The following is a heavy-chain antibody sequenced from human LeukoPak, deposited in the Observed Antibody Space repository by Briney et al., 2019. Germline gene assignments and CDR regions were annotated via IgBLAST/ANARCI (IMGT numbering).Heavy chain of an antibody. CDR3: ARHFTYYYDSNGYPRDAFDV. V-gene: IGHV4-59*08. Sequence: SETLSLTCTVSGGSISGYYWSWIRQSPGKGLVWIGYIYYSGSTNYNPPLKSRVTISVDMSKNQFSLKLSSVTAADTALYYCARHFTYYYDSNGYPRDAFDVWGQGTVVTVSS. J-gene: IGHJ3*01. D-gene: IGHD3-22*01. CDR1: GGSISGYY. CDR2: IYYSGST.